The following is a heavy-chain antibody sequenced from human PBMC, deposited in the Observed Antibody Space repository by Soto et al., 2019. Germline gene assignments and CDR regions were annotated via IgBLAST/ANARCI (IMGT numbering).Heavy chain of an antibody. J-gene: IGHJ5*02. V-gene: IGHV3-74*01. D-gene: IGHD2-2*01. CDR3: ARDHCTTSTCYTVWLDP. Sequence: EVQLVESGGGLVQPGGSLRLSCAASGFTFSSYWIHWVRQAPGKGLVWVSRTSSDGSTTNYADSVRGRFTISRDNAENTLDLQMNSLRADDTAVYYCARDHCTTSTCYTVWLDPWGQGTLVTVSS. CDR1: GFTFSSYW. CDR2: TSSDGSTT.